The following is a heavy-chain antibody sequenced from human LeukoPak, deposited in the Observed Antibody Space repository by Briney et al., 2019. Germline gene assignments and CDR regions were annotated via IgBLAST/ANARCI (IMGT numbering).Heavy chain of an antibody. D-gene: IGHD3-16*02. J-gene: IGHJ5*02. CDR1: GGSISSGDYY. CDR2: IYYSGST. CDR3: ARVKGMITFGGVIANWFDP. V-gene: IGHV4-30-4*01. Sequence: PSETLSLTCTVSGGSISSGDYYWSWIRQPPGKGLEWIVYIYYSGSTYYNPSLKSRVTISVDTSKNQFSLKLSSVTAADTAVYYCARVKGMITFGGVIANWFDPWGQGTLVTVSS.